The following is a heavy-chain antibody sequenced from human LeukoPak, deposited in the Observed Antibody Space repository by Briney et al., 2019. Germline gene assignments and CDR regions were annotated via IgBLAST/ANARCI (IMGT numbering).Heavy chain of an antibody. CDR2: IRYDGSYK. Sequence: PGGSLRLSCAASGFTFSSYTMYWVRQAPGKGLEWVAFIRYDGSYKYYADSVKGRFTISRDNSKNTLYLQMNSLRAEDTAVYYCAKYHGPSVFDYWGQGTLVTVSS. J-gene: IGHJ4*02. CDR1: GFTFSSYT. CDR3: AKYHGPSVFDY. D-gene: IGHD4-17*01. V-gene: IGHV3-30*02.